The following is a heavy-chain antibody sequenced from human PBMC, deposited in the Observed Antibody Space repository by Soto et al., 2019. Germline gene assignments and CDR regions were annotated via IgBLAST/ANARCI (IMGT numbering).Heavy chain of an antibody. D-gene: IGHD1-1*01. V-gene: IGHV4-59*01. CDR1: GGSISNYY. Sequence: QVQLQESGPGLVKPSETLSLTCNVSGGSISNYYWNWIRQPPGKRLEWIGYFSDSGSTKYNPSLMSRVTISADMSKNQVSLKVKSVAAADTAIYYCARARLVGRTTWDYFDYWGQGTLVTVSS. CDR2: FSDSGST. J-gene: IGHJ4*02. CDR3: ARARLVGRTTWDYFDY.